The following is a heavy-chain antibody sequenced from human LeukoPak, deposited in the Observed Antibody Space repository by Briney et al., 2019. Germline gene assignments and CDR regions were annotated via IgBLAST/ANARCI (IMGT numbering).Heavy chain of an antibody. V-gene: IGHV1-69*04. Sequence: SVKVSCKASGGTLSSYAISWELQAPGQRLEWMGRIIPILGIANYAQKFQGRVTITADKSTSPAYMELSSLRSEDTAVYYCARDREQQLVRWGQGTLVTVSS. CDR2: IIPILGIA. J-gene: IGHJ4*02. CDR3: ARDREQQLVR. D-gene: IGHD6-13*01. CDR1: GGTLSSYA.